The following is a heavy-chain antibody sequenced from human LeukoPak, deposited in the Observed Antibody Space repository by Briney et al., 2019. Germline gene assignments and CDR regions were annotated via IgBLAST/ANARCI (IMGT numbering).Heavy chain of an antibody. J-gene: IGHJ4*02. CDR2: ITYSGTT. D-gene: IGHD1-20*01. Sequence: PSETESLSCTVSGDSISSSTYSTTYYWGWIRQPPGKGLEWIGSITYSGTTHYNASLKSRVTISVDTSKNQFSLRLSSVTAADTAVYFCARHGGRYNWSPSDWGQGTLVTVSS. V-gene: IGHV4-39*01. CDR1: GDSISSSTYSTTYY. CDR3: ARHGGRYNWSPSD.